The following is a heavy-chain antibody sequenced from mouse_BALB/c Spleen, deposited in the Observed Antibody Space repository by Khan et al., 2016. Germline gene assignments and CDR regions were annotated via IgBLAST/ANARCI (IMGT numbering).Heavy chain of an antibody. J-gene: IGHJ2*01. Sequence: EVELVESGAELVRSGASVRLSCTASGFNIKDYYIHWVKQRPEQGLEWIGWIDPENGTTEYAPKFQGKATMTADTSSNTAYLQPSRLTSEDTAVYYCNAIYYGNYIYFDYWGQGTTLTVSS. CDR3: NAIYYGNYIYFDY. D-gene: IGHD2-1*01. CDR2: IDPENGTT. CDR1: GFNIKDYY. V-gene: IGHV14-4*02.